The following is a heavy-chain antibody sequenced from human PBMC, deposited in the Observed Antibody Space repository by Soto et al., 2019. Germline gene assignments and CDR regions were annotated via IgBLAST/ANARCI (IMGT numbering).Heavy chain of an antibody. Sequence: QVLLVESGGGVVQPGRSLRLSCAASGFTSTSYGMHWVRQAPGKGLEWVAVISYDGSNKYFADSVQGRSIISRDNSKDMVYLEMNSLRTEDTAVYYCVKALSSSWPYYGMDVWGQGTTVTVSS. CDR1: GFTSTSYG. CDR3: VKALSSSWPYYGMDV. V-gene: IGHV3-30*18. D-gene: IGHD6-13*01. J-gene: IGHJ6*02. CDR2: ISYDGSNK.